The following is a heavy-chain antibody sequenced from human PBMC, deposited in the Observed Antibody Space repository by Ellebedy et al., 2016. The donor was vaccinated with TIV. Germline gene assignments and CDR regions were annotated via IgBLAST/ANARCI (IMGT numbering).Heavy chain of an antibody. CDR3: ARHTSGDRRGDYYGMDV. V-gene: IGHV5-51*01. CDR1: GYSFTSYW. Sequence: GESLKISXTGSGYSFTSYWIGWVRQMPGKGLEWIGIIYLDGSATRYSPSFQGQVTISADKSISTAYLQWSSLKASDSAMYYCARHTSGDRRGDYYGMDVWGQGTTVTVSS. J-gene: IGHJ6*02. CDR2: IYLDGSAT. D-gene: IGHD1-26*01.